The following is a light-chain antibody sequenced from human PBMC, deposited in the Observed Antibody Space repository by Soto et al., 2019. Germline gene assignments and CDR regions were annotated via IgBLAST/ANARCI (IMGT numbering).Light chain of an antibody. CDR2: EVT. Sequence: QSALTQPASVSGSPGQSITISCTGTSSDVGGYNYDSWFQQHPGKAPKLLIYEVTNRPSGVSNCSSGSKSGNTASLTISRLPAEEDGDYYCTSYRRPDSCVFGGGTKLTVL. J-gene: IGLJ3*02. V-gene: IGLV2-14*01. CDR1: SSDVGGYNY. CDR3: TSYRRPDSCV.